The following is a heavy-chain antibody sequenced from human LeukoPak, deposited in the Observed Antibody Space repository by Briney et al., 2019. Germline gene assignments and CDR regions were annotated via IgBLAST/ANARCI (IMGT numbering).Heavy chain of an antibody. V-gene: IGHV3-48*01. Sequence: GSLRLSCAASGFSFTTHSMNWVRQAPGKGLEWVSFISVTSSFISYADSVKGRFTISRDNGENSLYLQMNSLRAEDTAVYYCVRELFWFGGPGAFDIWGQGAMVTVSS. D-gene: IGHD3-10*01. CDR3: VRELFWFGGPGAFDI. CDR1: GFSFTTHS. J-gene: IGHJ3*02. CDR2: ISVTSSFI.